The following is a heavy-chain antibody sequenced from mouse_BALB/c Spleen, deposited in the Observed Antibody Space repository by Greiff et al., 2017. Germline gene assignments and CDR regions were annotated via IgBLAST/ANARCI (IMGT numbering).Heavy chain of an antibody. J-gene: IGHJ4*01. Sequence: DVKLVESGPDLVKPSQSLSLTCTVTGYSITSGYSWHWIRQFPGNKLEWMGYIHYSGSTNYNPSLKSRISITRDTSKNQFFLHLNSVTTEDTATYYCARFGSSGMDYWGQGTSVTVSS. CDR2: IHYSGST. CDR3: ARFGSSGMDY. V-gene: IGHV3-1*02. D-gene: IGHD1-1*01. CDR1: GYSITSGYS.